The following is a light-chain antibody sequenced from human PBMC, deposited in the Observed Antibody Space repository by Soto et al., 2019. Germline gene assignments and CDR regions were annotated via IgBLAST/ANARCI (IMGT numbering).Light chain of an antibody. CDR2: DAS. J-gene: IGKJ1*01. CDR3: QHYSNWPPV. V-gene: IGKV3-15*01. Sequence: EIVLTQSPATVSVSPGEGATLSCRASQSINSNLAWYQQKPGRAPSLLIHDASTRATDIPARFSGSGSGTEFTLTISSLQSEDFAVYFCQHYSNWPPVFGQGTRVEIK. CDR1: QSINSN.